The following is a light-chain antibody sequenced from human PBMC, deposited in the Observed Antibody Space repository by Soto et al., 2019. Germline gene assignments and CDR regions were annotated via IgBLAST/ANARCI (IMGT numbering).Light chain of an antibody. CDR2: DNN. V-gene: IGLV1-51*01. CDR3: GTWDSRLSAVV. Sequence: QSVLTQPPSVSAAPGQKVSISCSGSSSNIGNNYVSWYQQLPGTAPKLLIHDNNRRPSGIPDRFYGSKSGTSATLGITGLQTGDEADYYCGTWDSRLSAVVFGGGTKLTVL. CDR1: SSNIGNNY. J-gene: IGLJ2*01.